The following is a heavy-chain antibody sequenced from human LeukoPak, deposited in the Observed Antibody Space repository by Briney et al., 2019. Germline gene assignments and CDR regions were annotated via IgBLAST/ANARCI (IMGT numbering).Heavy chain of an antibody. CDR3: ASTYGLNYMDV. D-gene: IGHD3-10*01. CDR1: GFTFSSYW. CDR2: INSDGSST. Sequence: GGSLRLSCAASGFTFSSYWMHWVRQAPGKGLVWVSRINSDGSSTSYADSVKGRFTISRDNAKNTLYLQMNSLRAEDTAVYYCASTYGLNYMDVWGKGTTVTISS. V-gene: IGHV3-74*01. J-gene: IGHJ6*03.